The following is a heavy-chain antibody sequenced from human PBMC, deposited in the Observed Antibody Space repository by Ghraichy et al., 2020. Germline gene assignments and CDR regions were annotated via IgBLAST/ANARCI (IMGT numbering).Heavy chain of an antibody. CDR3: AKDGRVIVLLSFWFDP. V-gene: IGHV3-23*01. J-gene: IGHJ5*02. D-gene: IGHD2-21*01. Sequence: GSSTYYALSVKGRVAISRDNSKNTLYLQMNSLRADDTAMYYCAKDGRVIVLLSFWFDPWGKGVLV. CDR2: GSST.